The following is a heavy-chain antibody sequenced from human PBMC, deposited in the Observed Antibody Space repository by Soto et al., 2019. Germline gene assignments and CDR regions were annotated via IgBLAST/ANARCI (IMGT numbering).Heavy chain of an antibody. CDR3: ARDPNDSSAYCLRYYYGMDV. V-gene: IGHV1-3*01. CDR2: INAGNGNT. J-gene: IGHJ6*02. Sequence: QIQLMQSGAEVKKPGASVKVSCKASGYTFTSYGIHWVRQAPGQRLEWTGWINAGNGNTKYSEKFQGRVTITRDTSASTAYPERSILRSEDTAGYYCARDPNDSSAYCLRYYYGMDVWGQGTTVTVSS. D-gene: IGHD3-22*01. CDR1: GYTFTSYG.